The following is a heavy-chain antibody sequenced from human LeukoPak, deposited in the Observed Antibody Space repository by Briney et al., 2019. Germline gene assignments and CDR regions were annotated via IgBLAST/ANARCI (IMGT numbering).Heavy chain of an antibody. V-gene: IGHV3-48*04. J-gene: IGHJ6*02. CDR1: GFTFSSYS. Sequence: GGSLRLSCAASGFTFSSYSMNWVRQAPGKGLEWVSYISSSSSTIYYADSVKGRFTISRDNAKNSLYLQMNSLRAEDTAVYYCARDIVVVVAATQTDYYGMDVWGQGTTVTASS. CDR3: ARDIVVVVAATQTDYYGMDV. D-gene: IGHD2-15*01. CDR2: ISSSSSTI.